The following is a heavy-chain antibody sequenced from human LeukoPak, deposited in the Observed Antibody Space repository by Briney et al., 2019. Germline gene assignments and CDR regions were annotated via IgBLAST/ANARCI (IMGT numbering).Heavy chain of an antibody. V-gene: IGHV3-30-3*01. Sequence: GGSLRLSCAASGFTFSSYAMHWVRQAPGKGLEWVAVISYDGSNKYYADSVKGRFTISRDNSKNTLYLQMNSLRAEDTAVYYCAVVVVPAAIGDEDAFDIWGQGTMVTVSS. D-gene: IGHD2-2*02. CDR2: ISYDGSNK. CDR1: GFTFSSYA. CDR3: AVVVVPAAIGDEDAFDI. J-gene: IGHJ3*02.